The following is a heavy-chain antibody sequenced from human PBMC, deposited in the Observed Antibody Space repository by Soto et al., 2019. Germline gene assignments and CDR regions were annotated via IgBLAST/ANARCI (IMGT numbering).Heavy chain of an antibody. CDR2: ISSSGSTI. J-gene: IGHJ6*02. CDR1: GFTFSDYY. CDR3: ARDSAVYYYDSSGPPDQADYYYYGMDV. Sequence: GSLRLSCAASGFTFSDYYMSWIRQAPGKGLEWVSYISSSGSTIYYADSVKGRFTISRDNAKNSLYLQMNSLRAEDTAVYYCARDSAVYYYDSSGPPDQADYYYYGMDVWGQGTTVTVSS. V-gene: IGHV3-11*01. D-gene: IGHD3-22*01.